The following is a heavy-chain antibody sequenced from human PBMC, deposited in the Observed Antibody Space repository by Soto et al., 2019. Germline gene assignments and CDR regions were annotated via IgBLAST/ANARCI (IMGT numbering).Heavy chain of an antibody. CDR2: ISGSGGST. Sequence: GGSLRLSCAASGFTFSSYAMSWVRQAPGKGLEWVSAISGSGGSTYYADSVKGRFTISRDNSKNTLYLQMNSLRAEDTAVYYWAKYPSIAVAGTSDYWGQGTLVTVSS. D-gene: IGHD6-19*01. CDR3: AKYPSIAVAGTSDY. V-gene: IGHV3-23*01. J-gene: IGHJ4*02. CDR1: GFTFSSYA.